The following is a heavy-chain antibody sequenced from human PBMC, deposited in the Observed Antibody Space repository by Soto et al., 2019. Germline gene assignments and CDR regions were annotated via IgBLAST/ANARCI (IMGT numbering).Heavy chain of an antibody. D-gene: IGHD6-13*01. CDR2: INHSGST. CDR3: ASFNPEIAAPPFDY. CDR1: GGSFGGYY. J-gene: IGHJ4*02. Sequence: SETLSLTCAVYGGSFGGYYGSWIRQPPGKGLEWIGEINHSGSTNYNPSLKSRVTISVDTSKNQFSLKLSSVTAADTAVYYCASFNPEIAAPPFDYWGQGTLVTVSS. V-gene: IGHV4-34*01.